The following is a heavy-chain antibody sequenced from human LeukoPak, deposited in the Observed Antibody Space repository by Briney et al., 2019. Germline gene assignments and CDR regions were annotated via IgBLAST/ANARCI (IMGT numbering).Heavy chain of an antibody. CDR1: GVSVSSGSYY. CDR2: SYHSGST. J-gene: IGHJ5*02. D-gene: IGHD3-10*01. Sequence: PSETLSLTCTVSGVSVSSGSYYWTWIRQPPGKGLEWIGCSYHSGSTMYNPSLKSRVTMSVDKSKNQFSLKLTSVTAADTAVYYCARDMYGSGSFLPESPWGQGTLVTV. V-gene: IGHV4-61*01. CDR3: ARDMYGSGSFLPESP.